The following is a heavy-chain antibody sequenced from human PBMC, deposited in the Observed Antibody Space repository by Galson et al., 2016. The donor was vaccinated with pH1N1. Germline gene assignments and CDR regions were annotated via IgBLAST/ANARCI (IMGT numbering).Heavy chain of an antibody. CDR1: GYSFRNSW. CDR2: IYPEDSDS. CDR3: ATHTLYDIFPHSFYIDS. J-gene: IGHJ4*02. Sequence: QSGAEVKKPGESLKISCQGSGYSFRNSWIGWVRQMPGKGLEWVGIIYPEDSDSRYRPSFEGQVTLSVDRSINTAYLQWSSLKASDTAMYYCATHTLYDIFPHSFYIDSWGQGTLVTVSS. V-gene: IGHV5-51*01. D-gene: IGHD3-9*01.